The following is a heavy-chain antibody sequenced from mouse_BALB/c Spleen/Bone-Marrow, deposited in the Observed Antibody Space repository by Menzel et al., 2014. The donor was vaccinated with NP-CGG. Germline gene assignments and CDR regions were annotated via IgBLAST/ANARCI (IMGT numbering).Heavy chain of an antibody. CDR1: ELTYSSYG. CDR2: ISGGDAYT. J-gene: IGHJ4*01. Sequence: EVNVVESGGDLVKPGGSLKLSCAASELTYSSYGMSWVRQTPDKRLEWGATISGGDAYTYYPDSVKGRFTISRDSDKNILYLQMSSLKSEDTAMYYCGRGDGSMDYWGQGTSVTVSS. CDR3: GRGDGSMDY. V-gene: IGHV5-6*01. D-gene: IGHD3-3*01.